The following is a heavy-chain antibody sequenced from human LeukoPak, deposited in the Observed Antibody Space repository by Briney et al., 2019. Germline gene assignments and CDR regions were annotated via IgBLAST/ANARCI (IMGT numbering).Heavy chain of an antibody. Sequence: TGGSLRLSCAVSGFTVSSNYMSWVRQAPGKELEWVSVIYSGGTTYYADSVKGRFTISRDNSKNTLYLQMNSLRAEDTAVYFCARDSGSYGRTPDYFDYWGQGTLVTVSS. D-gene: IGHD1-26*01. J-gene: IGHJ4*02. V-gene: IGHV3-66*01. CDR2: IYSGGTT. CDR3: ARDSGSYGRTPDYFDY. CDR1: GFTVSSNY.